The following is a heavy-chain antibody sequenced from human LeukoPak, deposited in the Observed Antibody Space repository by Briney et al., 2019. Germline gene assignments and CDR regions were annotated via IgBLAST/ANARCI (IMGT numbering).Heavy chain of an antibody. V-gene: IGHV4-31*03. CDR3: AKSRYYYDSSGYYYVEYYYGMDV. CDR2: IYYSGST. J-gene: IGHJ6*02. D-gene: IGHD3-22*01. CDR1: GGSISSDSYY. Sequence: SQTLSLTCTVSGGSISSDSYYWSWIRQHPGKGLEWIGYIYYSGSTYYNPSLKSRVTILIDTSKNQFSLKLSSVTAADTAVYYCAKSRYYYDSSGYYYVEYYYGMDVWGQGTTVTVSS.